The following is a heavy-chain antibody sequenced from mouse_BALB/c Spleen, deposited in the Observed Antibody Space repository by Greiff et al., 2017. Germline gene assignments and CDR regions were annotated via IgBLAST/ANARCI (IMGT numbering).Heavy chain of an antibody. J-gene: IGHJ3*01. CDR3: ARQGGYDYDEGAWFAY. D-gene: IGHD2-4*01. V-gene: IGHV5-6-2*01. CDR1: GFTFSSYY. CDR2: INSNGGST. Sequence: EVKLMESGGGLVKLGGSLKLSCAASGFTFSSYYMSWVRQTPEKRLELVAAINSNGGSTYYPDTVKGRFTISRDNAKNTLYLQMSSLKSEDTALYYCARQGGYDYDEGAWFAYWGEGTLVTVSA.